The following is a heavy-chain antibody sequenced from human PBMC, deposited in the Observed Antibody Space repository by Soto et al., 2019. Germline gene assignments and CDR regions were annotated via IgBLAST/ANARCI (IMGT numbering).Heavy chain of an antibody. D-gene: IGHD6-13*01. CDR1: GGSISSSSYY. CDR3: ATRVGQQLVYYYGMAV. Sequence: QLQLQESGPGLVKPSETLSLTCTVSGGSISSSSYYWGWIRQPPGKGLEWIGSIYYSGSTSYNPSLKSRVTISVDTSNNQFSLKLSSVTAADTAVYYCATRVGQQLVYYYGMAVWGQGTTVTVSS. V-gene: IGHV4-39*01. J-gene: IGHJ6*02. CDR2: IYYSGST.